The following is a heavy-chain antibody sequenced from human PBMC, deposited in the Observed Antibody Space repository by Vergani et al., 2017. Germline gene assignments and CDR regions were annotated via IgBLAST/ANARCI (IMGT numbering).Heavy chain of an antibody. CDR2: IWYDGSNK. D-gene: IGHD3-10*01. Sequence: VQLVESGGGVVQPGRSLRLSCAASGFTFSSYGMHWVRQAPGKGLEWVAVIWYDGSNKYYADSVKGRFTISRDNSKNTLYLQMNSLRAEDTAVYYCARVERLYYYGSHHMDVWGKGTTVTVSS. CDR3: ARVERLYYYGSHHMDV. V-gene: IGHV3-33*01. CDR1: GFTFSSYG. J-gene: IGHJ6*03.